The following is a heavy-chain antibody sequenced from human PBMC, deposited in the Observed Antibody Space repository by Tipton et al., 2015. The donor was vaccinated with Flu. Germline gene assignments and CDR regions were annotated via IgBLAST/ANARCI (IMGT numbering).Heavy chain of an antibody. Sequence: QLVQSGAEVKKPGESLKISCKGSGYSFTSYWIGWVRQMPGKGLEWMGIIHPGDSDTRYSPSFQGQVTISADKSISTAYLQWSSLKASDPAMYYCARHVLRWHPNDAFDIWGQGTMVTVSS. J-gene: IGHJ3*02. CDR3: ARHVLRWHPNDAFDI. V-gene: IGHV5-51*01. CDR2: IHPGDSDT. CDR1: GYSFTSYW. D-gene: IGHD4-23*01.